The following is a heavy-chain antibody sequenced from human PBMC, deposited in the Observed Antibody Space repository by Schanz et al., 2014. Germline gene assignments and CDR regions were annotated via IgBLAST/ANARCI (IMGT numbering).Heavy chain of an antibody. J-gene: IGHJ5*02. V-gene: IGHV3-23*01. CDR3: ARRPGRITVSGVGSNWFDP. CDR2: VSGSGSTA. D-gene: IGHD3-3*01. Sequence: EVQLLESGGGLVQPGGSLRLSCVASGFTFFGSFAMSWVRQAPGKGLEWVSGVSGSGSTADYADSVKGRFTISRDNSRKTMYLQMNSMRVEDAAVYYCARRPGRITVSGVGSNWFDPWGQGTLVTVSS. CDR1: GFTFFGSFA.